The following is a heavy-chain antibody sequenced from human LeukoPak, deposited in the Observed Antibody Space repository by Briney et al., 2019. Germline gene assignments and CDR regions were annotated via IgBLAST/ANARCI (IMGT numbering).Heavy chain of an antibody. Sequence: GGSLSLSRAASGFTFSGSAMHWVRQASGKGLEWVGRIRSKANSYATAYAASVKGRFTISRDDSKNTAYLQMNSLKTEDTAVYYCTLGPTIDYWGQGTLVTVSS. CDR2: IRSKANSYAT. CDR3: TLGPTIDY. V-gene: IGHV3-73*01. CDR1: GFTFSGSA. D-gene: IGHD3-3*02. J-gene: IGHJ4*02.